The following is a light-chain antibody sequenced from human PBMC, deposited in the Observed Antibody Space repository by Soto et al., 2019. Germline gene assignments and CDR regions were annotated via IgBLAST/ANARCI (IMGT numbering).Light chain of an antibody. Sequence: QSVLTQPASVSGSPGQSITISCTGTSRDVGSYNLVSWYQQHPGNAPKRIIYEGTKRPSGVSYRFSGSKSGNTASLTISGLQEEYEGDYHCCSFAGSSTYVFGTGTKLTVL. J-gene: IGLJ1*01. V-gene: IGLV2-23*01. CDR2: EGT. CDR1: SRDVGSYNL. CDR3: CSFAGSSTYV.